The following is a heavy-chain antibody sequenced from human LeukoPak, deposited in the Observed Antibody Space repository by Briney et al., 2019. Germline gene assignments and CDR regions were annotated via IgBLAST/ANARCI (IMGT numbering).Heavy chain of an antibody. V-gene: IGHV3-53*01. CDR3: ARGYYYDSSGYLDF. Sequence: QPGGSLRLSCAASGFTVSSNYMSWVRQAPGKGLEWVSVIYSGGSTYYADSVKGRFTISRDNSKNTLYLQMNSLRAEDTAVYYCARGYYYDSSGYLDFWGQGTLVTVSS. D-gene: IGHD3-22*01. CDR1: GFTVSSNY. J-gene: IGHJ4*02. CDR2: IYSGGST.